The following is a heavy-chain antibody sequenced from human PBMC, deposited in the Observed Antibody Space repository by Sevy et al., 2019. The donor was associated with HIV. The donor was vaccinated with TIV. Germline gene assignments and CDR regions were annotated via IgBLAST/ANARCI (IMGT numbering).Heavy chain of an antibody. Sequence: GGSLRLSCAASGFTFDDYAMHWVRQAPGKGLEWVSGISWNSGGIGYADSVKGRFTISRDNAKNSLYLQMNSLRAEDTALYYCAKDQSIAAAGYFDYWGQGTLVTVSS. D-gene: IGHD6-13*01. CDR1: GFTFDDYA. J-gene: IGHJ4*02. CDR2: ISWNSGGI. V-gene: IGHV3-9*01. CDR3: AKDQSIAAAGYFDY.